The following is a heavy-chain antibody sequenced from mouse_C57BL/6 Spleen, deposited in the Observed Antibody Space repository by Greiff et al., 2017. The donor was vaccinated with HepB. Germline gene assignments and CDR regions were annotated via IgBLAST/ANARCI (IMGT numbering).Heavy chain of an antibody. CDR1: GYTFTSYW. CDR2: IDPSDSYT. Sequence: QVQLQQPGAELVMPGASVKLSCKASGYTFTSYWMHWVKQRPGQGLEWIGEIDPSDSYTNYNQKFKGKSTLTVDKSSSTAYMQLSSLTSEDSAVYYCARRIYHYGSSYGYFDVWGTGTTVTVSS. CDR3: ARRIYHYGSSYGYFDV. V-gene: IGHV1-69*01. J-gene: IGHJ1*03. D-gene: IGHD1-1*01.